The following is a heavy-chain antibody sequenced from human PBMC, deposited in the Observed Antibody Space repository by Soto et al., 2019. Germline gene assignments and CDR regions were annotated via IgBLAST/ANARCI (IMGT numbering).Heavy chain of an antibody. J-gene: IGHJ4*01. CDR3: ARVWLGKFVSYFDY. D-gene: IGHD3-10*01. CDR2: ISAYEDNT. Sequence: ASLKVSCKASGFAFTSYAISWVRQAPGQGLEWMGWISAYEDNTNYAQKLQGRVTMTTDTSTGTAYMELRRLRSDDTAVDYFARVWLGKFVSYFDYWG. V-gene: IGHV1-18*01. CDR1: GFAFTSYA.